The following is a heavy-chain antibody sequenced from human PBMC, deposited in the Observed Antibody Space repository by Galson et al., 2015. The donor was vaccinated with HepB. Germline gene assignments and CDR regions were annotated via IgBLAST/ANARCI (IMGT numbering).Heavy chain of an antibody. CDR1: GYTLTELP. J-gene: IGHJ4*02. D-gene: IGHD1-26*01. CDR2: FDPEDGET. Sequence: SVKVSCKVSGYTLTELPMHWVRQAPGKGLEWMGGFDPEDGETIYAQKFQGRVTMTEDTSTDTAYMELSSLRSEDTAVYYCATDLRAGGSYYPTDYWGQGTLVTVSS. V-gene: IGHV1-24*01. CDR3: ATDLRAGGSYYPTDY.